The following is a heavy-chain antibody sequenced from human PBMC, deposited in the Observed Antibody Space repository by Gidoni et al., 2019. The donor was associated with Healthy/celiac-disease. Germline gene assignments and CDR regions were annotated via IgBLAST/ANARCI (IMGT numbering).Heavy chain of an antibody. CDR2: INHSGST. V-gene: IGHV4-34*01. CDR1: GGSFSGYS. J-gene: IGHJ6*02. Sequence: QVQLQQWGAGLLKPSETLSLTCAVYGGSFSGYSWSWTRQPPGKGLEWIGEINHSGSTNYNPSLKSRVTISVDTSKNQFSLKLSSVTAADTAVYYCARGRAAAAGYYYYYGMDVWGQGTTVTVSS. CDR3: ARGRAAAAGYYYYYGMDV. D-gene: IGHD6-13*01.